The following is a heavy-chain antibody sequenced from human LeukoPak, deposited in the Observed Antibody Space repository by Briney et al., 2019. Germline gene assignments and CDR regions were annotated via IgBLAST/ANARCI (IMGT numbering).Heavy chain of an antibody. CDR1: GFTFGDYA. J-gene: IGHJ6*02. Sequence: TGGSLRLSCTASGFTFGDYAMSWVRQAPGKGLEWVSAISSDSNYIYYADSMKGRFTISRDNAKNSLYLQMNSLRAEDTAVYYCAKDLVVVTAIPSYYYYGMDVWGQGTTVTVSS. D-gene: IGHD2-21*02. V-gene: IGHV3-21*01. CDR2: ISSDSNYI. CDR3: AKDLVVVTAIPSYYYYGMDV.